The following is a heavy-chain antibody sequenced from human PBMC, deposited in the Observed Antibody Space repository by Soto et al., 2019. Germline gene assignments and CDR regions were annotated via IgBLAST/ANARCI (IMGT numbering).Heavy chain of an antibody. V-gene: IGHV1-8*01. CDR3: AIQVGATRVDV. J-gene: IGHJ6*02. Sequence: QVQLVQSGAEVKKPGASVKVSCKASGYTFTSYDINWVRQATGQGLEWMGWMNPNSGNTGYVQKFQGGVTMTRNAPIRTAYMERSSLRSEDTAVYYWAIQVGATRVDVWGQGNTVTVSS. CDR2: MNPNSGNT. CDR1: GYTFTSYD. D-gene: IGHD1-26*01.